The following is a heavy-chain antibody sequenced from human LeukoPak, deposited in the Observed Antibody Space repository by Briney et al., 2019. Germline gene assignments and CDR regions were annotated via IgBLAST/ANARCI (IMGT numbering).Heavy chain of an antibody. J-gene: IGHJ3*01. D-gene: IGHD3-22*01. CDR3: ARDWLAGKPYHSFHL. Sequence: GGSLRLSCAASGFTFSNYCMSWVRQAPGKGLECVSYINRGGSDKYYVDSVKGRFSISRDNAKNSLYLQMNSLRAEDRAVYYCARDWLAGKPYHSFHLWGKGTMVTLSS. V-gene: IGHV3-7*01. CDR1: GFTFSNYC. CDR2: INRGGSDK.